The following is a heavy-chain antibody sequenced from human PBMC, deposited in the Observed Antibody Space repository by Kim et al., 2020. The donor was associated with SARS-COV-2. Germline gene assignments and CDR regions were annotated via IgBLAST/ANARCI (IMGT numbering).Heavy chain of an antibody. Sequence: GGSLRLSCAASGFTFSSYGMHWVRQAPGKGLEWVAVISYDGSNKYYADSVKGRFTISRDNSKNTLYLQMNSLRAEDTAVYYCAKDPTVGATAWGQGTLVTVSS. V-gene: IGHV3-30*18. CDR1: GFTFSSYG. CDR3: AKDPTVGATA. CDR2: ISYDGSNK. D-gene: IGHD1-26*01. J-gene: IGHJ5*02.